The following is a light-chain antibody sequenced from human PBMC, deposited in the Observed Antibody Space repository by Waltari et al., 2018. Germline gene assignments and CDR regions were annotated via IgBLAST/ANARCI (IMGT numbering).Light chain of an antibody. J-gene: IGKJ1*01. CDR2: SAS. Sequence: DIQLTQSPSFLSASVRDRVTITCRASQGISNYLAWYQQKPGKAPKLLIYSASTLQSGVPSRFSGSGSGTEFSLTISSLQRDDFATYYCQQYHDSPWTFGQGTQVEI. CDR1: QGISNY. V-gene: IGKV1-9*01. CDR3: QQYHDSPWT.